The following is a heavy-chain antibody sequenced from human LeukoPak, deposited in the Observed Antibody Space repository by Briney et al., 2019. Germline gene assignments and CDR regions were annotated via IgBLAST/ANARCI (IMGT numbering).Heavy chain of an antibody. J-gene: IGHJ4*02. Sequence: ASVTVSCMASDYTLTGYYLHWVRQAPGRGGAWVGWINSYGCGTGYARTFQGRVTLTRDTSINTAYMSLSRLTADDTAVYYCASTFGGSRSYDFAYWGQGTLVTVSS. D-gene: IGHD3-10*01. V-gene: IGHV1-2*02. CDR3: ASTFGGSRSYDFAY. CDR1: DYTLTGYY. CDR2: INSYGCGT.